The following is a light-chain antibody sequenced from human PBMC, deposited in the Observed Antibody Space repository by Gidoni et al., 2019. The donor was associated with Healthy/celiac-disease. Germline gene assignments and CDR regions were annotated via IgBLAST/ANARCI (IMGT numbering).Light chain of an antibody. CDR3: KQRSNWPPT. CDR1: QSVSSY. Sequence: EIVFTQSPATLSLSPGERASLSCRASQSVSSYLAWYQQKPGQAPRLLIYDASSRATGIPARFSGSGSGTDFTLTISSLEPEDFAVYYCKQRSNWPPTVGPGTKVDIK. J-gene: IGKJ3*01. CDR2: DAS. V-gene: IGKV3-11*01.